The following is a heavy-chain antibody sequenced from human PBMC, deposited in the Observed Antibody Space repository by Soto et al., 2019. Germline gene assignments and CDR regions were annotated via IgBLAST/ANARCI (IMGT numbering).Heavy chain of an antibody. J-gene: IGHJ3*02. Sequence: SETLSLTCAVYGGSFSGYYWSWIRQPPGKGLEWIGEINHSGSTNYNPSLKSRVTISVDTSKNQFSLKLSSVTAADTAVYYCARGRYCSGGSCYRSDAFDIWGQGTMVTVSS. V-gene: IGHV4-34*01. D-gene: IGHD2-15*01. CDR3: ARGRYCSGGSCYRSDAFDI. CDR1: GGSFSGYY. CDR2: INHSGST.